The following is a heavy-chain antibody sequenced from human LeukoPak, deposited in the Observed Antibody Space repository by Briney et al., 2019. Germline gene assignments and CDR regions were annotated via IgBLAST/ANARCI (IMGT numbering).Heavy chain of an antibody. CDR2: INQDGSEK. CDR3: ARKTTVPHFDY. V-gene: IGHV3-7*04. CDR1: GFTFSTYW. D-gene: IGHD1-1*01. J-gene: IGHJ4*02. Sequence: LSLTCAASGFTFSTYWMSWVRQAQGKGLEWVANINQDGSEKYYVDSVKGRFTISRDNADNSLYLQMNSLRAEDTAVYYCARKTTVPHFDYWGQGTLVTVSS.